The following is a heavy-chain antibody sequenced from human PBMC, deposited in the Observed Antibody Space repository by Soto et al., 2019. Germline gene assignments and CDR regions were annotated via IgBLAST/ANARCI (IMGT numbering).Heavy chain of an antibody. CDR1: GFTFSNAC. D-gene: IGHD3-22*01. V-gene: IGHV3-15*07. Sequence: GGSLRLSCAASGFTFSNACLNWVPQAPGKGLEWVGRIKSKTDGGTTDYAAPVKGRFTVSRDNAKNSLYLQMNSLRAEDTAVYYCARPTYYYDSSGPPGYWGQGTLVTVSS. J-gene: IGHJ4*02. CDR3: ARPTYYYDSSGPPGY. CDR2: IKSKTDGGTT.